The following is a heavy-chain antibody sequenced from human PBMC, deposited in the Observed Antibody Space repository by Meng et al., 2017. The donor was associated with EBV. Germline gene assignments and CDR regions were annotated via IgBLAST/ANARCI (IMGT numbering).Heavy chain of an antibody. D-gene: IGHD2-15*01. CDR2: INAGNGNT. Sequence: QPVRSGVEGKKPGASVKVSCKSVVITFTSSAMHWVRQAPGQRLEWMGWINAGNGNTKYSQKFQGRVTITRDTSASTAYMELSSLRSEDTAVYYCARRGGVADWFDPWGQGTLVTVSS. V-gene: IGHV1-3*01. CDR1: VITFTSSA. J-gene: IGHJ5*02. CDR3: ARRGGVADWFDP.